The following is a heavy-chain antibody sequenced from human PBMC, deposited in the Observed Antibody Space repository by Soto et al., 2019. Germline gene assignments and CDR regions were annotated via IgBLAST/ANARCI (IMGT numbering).Heavy chain of an antibody. Sequence: GGSPRLSCAASGFTISNSAATWVRQAPGKGLEWVSTISGSGTTYYADSVKGRFTISRDNSNNTLCLQLHSLRAEDSALYYCARYYYVATGYHYAFDYWGRGTLVTVSS. CDR3: ARYYYVATGYHYAFDY. D-gene: IGHD3-22*01. CDR1: GFTISNSA. CDR2: ISGSGTT. J-gene: IGHJ4*02. V-gene: IGHV3-23*01.